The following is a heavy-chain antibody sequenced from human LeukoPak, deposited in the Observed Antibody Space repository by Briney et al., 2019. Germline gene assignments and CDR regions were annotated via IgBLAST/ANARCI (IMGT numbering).Heavy chain of an antibody. CDR2: IWYDGSNK. Sequence: SGGSLRLSCAASGFTFSSYGMHWVRQAPGKGLEWVAVIWYDGSNKYYADFVKGRFTISRDNSKNTLYLQMNSLRAEDTAVYYCARERDYYGSGTSKSSFDPWGQGTLVTVSS. CDR3: ARERDYYGSGTSKSSFDP. V-gene: IGHV3-33*01. J-gene: IGHJ5*02. D-gene: IGHD3-10*01. CDR1: GFTFSSYG.